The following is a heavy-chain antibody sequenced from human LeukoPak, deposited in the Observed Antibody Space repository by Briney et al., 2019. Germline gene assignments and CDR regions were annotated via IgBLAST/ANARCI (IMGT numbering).Heavy chain of an antibody. Sequence: GGSLRLSCAASRFTFSNYAMHWVRQAPGKGLEWVAFIRYDGSNKYYADSVKGRFTISRDNSKNTLYLQMNSPRAEDTAVYYCARGTPSSSGWLYYGMDVWGQGTTVTVSS. D-gene: IGHD6-19*01. CDR3: ARGTPSSSGWLYYGMDV. V-gene: IGHV3-30*02. CDR2: IRYDGSNK. J-gene: IGHJ6*02. CDR1: RFTFSNYA.